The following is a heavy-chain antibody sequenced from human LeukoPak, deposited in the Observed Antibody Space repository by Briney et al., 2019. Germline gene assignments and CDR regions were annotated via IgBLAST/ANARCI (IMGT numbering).Heavy chain of an antibody. CDR3: ARLPAYCSSTSCYYDY. Sequence: GGSLRLSCAASGFTLNTYSMNWVRQAPGKGLEWVSYISSASGSIYYADSVKDRFTISRDNAKNSLFLQMNSLRAEDTAVYYCARLPAYCSSTSCYYDYWGQGTLVTVSS. CDR1: GFTLNTYS. J-gene: IGHJ4*02. V-gene: IGHV3-48*04. CDR2: ISSASGSI. D-gene: IGHD2-2*01.